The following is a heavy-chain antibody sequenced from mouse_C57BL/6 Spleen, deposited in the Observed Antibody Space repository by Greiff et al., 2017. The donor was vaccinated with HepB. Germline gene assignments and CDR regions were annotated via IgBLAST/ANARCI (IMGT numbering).Heavy chain of an antibody. V-gene: IGHV1-9*01. Sequence: QVKLQQSGAELMKPGASVKLSCKASGFTFTGYWIEWVKQRPGHGLEWIGEILPGSGSTNYNEKFNGKATFTAATSSNKAYLQLSSLTTEDSAIKYCATYYCSSFDDWGQGTTLTVAS. CDR3: ATYYCSSFDD. J-gene: IGHJ2*01. CDR2: ILPGSGST. D-gene: IGHD1-1*01. CDR1: GFTFTGYW.